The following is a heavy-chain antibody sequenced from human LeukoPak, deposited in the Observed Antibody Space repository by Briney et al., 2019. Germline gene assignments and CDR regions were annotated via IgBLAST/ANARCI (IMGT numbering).Heavy chain of an antibody. CDR2: ISWNSGSI. J-gene: IGHJ5*02. CDR3: AKTNPTRGLPGGWFDP. CDR1: GFTFDDYG. D-gene: IGHD3-10*01. V-gene: IGHV3-9*01. Sequence: PGGSLRLSCAASGFTFDDYGMSWVRQAPGKGLEWVSGISWNSGSIGYADSVKGRFTISRDNAKNSLYLQMNSLRAEDTALYYCAKTNPTRGLPGGWFDPWGQGTLVTVSS.